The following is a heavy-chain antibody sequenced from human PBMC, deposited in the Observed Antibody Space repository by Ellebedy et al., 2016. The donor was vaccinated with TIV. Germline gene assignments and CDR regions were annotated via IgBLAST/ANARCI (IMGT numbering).Heavy chain of an antibody. CDR3: ARAIRNTAMSHYYFNY. J-gene: IGHJ4*02. V-gene: IGHV4-31*03. CDR1: SGSISSGGYY. Sequence: MPSETLSLTCTVSSGSISSGGYYIIRGGSYWSWIRQLPGTGLAWIGYIYHSGSTYYNPSLKSRVPISVEQSNNQFSLNLSAVTAADTAVYYCARAIRNTAMSHYYFNYWGQGTLVTVSS. D-gene: IGHD5-18*01. CDR2: IYHSGST.